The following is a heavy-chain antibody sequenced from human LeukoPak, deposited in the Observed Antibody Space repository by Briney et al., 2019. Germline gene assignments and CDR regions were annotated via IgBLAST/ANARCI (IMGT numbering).Heavy chain of an antibody. CDR1: RFTFSSYA. D-gene: IGHD6-13*01. CDR3: AKDGYSSIPGFHFEY. Sequence: QPGGSLRLSCAASRFTFSSYAMSWVRQAPGKGLEWVSAISGSGDNTYYTDSVKGRFTISRDNSKNTLYLQMNSLRAEDTAIYYCAKDGYSSIPGFHFEYWGQGTPVTVSS. J-gene: IGHJ4*02. CDR2: ISGSGDNT. V-gene: IGHV3-23*01.